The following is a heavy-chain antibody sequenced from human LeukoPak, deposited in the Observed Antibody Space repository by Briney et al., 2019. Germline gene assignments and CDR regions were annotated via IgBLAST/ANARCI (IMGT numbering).Heavy chain of an antibody. CDR2: IYYSGST. J-gene: IGHJ1*01. CDR3: ARDQGDSSGYYFPN. CDR1: GGSISSGDYY. V-gene: IGHV4-30-4*01. Sequence: SQTLSPTCTVSGGSISSGDYYWSWIRQPPGKGLEWIGYIYYSGSTYYNPSLKSRVTISVDTSKNQFSLKLSSVTAADTAVYYCARDQGDSSGYYFPNWGLGTLVTVSS. D-gene: IGHD3-22*01.